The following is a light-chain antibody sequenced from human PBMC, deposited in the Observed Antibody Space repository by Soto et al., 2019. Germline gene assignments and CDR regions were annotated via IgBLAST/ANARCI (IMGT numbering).Light chain of an antibody. CDR3: AAWDDSLSAAV. CDR1: SSNIGSNY. Sequence: QSVLTQSPSASGTPGQRVTISCSGSSSNIGSNYVYWYQQLPGTAPKRLIYRNDERPSGVPDRFSGSKSDTSASLAISGLRSEDEADYFCAAWDDSLSAAVFGGGTKVTVL. CDR2: RND. J-gene: IGLJ2*01. V-gene: IGLV1-47*01.